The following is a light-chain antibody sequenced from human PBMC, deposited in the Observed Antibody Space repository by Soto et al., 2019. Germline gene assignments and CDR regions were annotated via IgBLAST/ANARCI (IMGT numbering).Light chain of an antibody. CDR1: QTISSW. CDR3: QQYNSYGT. Sequence: DIQMTQSPSTLSGSVGDRFTITCRASQTISSWLAWYQQKPGKAPKLLIYKASTLEGGVPSRFSGSGSGTEFTLTISSLQPDDFATYYCQQYNSYGTFGQGTKVDIK. CDR2: KAS. V-gene: IGKV1-5*03. J-gene: IGKJ1*01.